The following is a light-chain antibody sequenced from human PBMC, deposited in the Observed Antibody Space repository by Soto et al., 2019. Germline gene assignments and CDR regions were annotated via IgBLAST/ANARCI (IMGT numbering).Light chain of an antibody. CDR2: DVS. V-gene: IGLV2-14*01. CDR1: SXXVGGYSY. Sequence: QSALTQPASVSGSPGQSITISCTGTSXXVGGYSYVSWYQQHPGKAPKLMIYDVSNRPSGVSNRFSGSKSGNTASLTISGLQAEDEADYYCSSYTSSSTLDVFGTGTKVTVL. J-gene: IGLJ1*01. CDR3: SSYTSSSTLDV.